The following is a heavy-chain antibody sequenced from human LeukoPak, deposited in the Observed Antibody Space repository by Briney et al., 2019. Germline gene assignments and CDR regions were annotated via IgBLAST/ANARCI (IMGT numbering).Heavy chain of an antibody. Sequence: GGSLRLSCAVSGFIFRSYEMNWVRQAPGKGLEWVSYISSSGSIMYYADSVKGRFTISRDNAKNSLYLQMNSLRAEDTAVYYCAKDLGVGGYYYFDYWGQGTLVTVSS. CDR1: GFIFRSYE. D-gene: IGHD3-22*01. CDR2: ISSSGSIM. J-gene: IGHJ4*02. CDR3: AKDLGVGGYYYFDY. V-gene: IGHV3-48*03.